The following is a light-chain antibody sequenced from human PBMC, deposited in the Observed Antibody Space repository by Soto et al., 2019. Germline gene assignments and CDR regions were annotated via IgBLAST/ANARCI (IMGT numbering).Light chain of an antibody. CDR3: QQYHTYSWT. V-gene: IGKV1-5*03. CDR1: ENIGVW. J-gene: IGKJ1*01. CDR2: KAS. Sequence: DIQMTQAPAARSASVGDRFTITCRASENIGVWLAWYQQKPGKAPKLLIYKASSLQSGVPSRFSGGGSGTEFTLTISSLQPDDFATYYCQQYHTYSWTFGQGTKVNIK.